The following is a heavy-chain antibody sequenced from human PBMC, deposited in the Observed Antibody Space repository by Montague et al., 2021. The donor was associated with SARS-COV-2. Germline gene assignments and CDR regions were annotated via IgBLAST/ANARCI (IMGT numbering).Heavy chain of an antibody. CDR3: ATQEDPSGWIPGPFDF. CDR1: GGSISSSSYY. V-gene: IGHV4-39*01. Sequence: SETLSLTCTVSGGSISSSSYYWAWIRQPPGKGLEWIGSNYYRGSTYYNPSLQSRVFISVDTSKNQLSLTLTSVTAADTAVYYCATQEDPSGWIPGPFDFWGQGTLLSVSS. CDR2: NYYRGST. J-gene: IGHJ4*02. D-gene: IGHD6-19*01.